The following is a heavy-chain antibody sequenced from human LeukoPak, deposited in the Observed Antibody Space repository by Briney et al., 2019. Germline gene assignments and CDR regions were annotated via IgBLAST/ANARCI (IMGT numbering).Heavy chain of an antibody. CDR1: AGSISSSGYY. D-gene: IGHD5-12*01. CDR2: FYYTGST. Sequence: PSETLSLTCTVSAGSISSSGYYWDWIRQPPGKGLEWIGNFYYTGSTYYNPSLKSRITISVDTSKNQFSLKLRSVTAADTAVYYCARHSRSGYGDYESAFDIWGQGTMVTVSS. V-gene: IGHV4-39*01. J-gene: IGHJ3*02. CDR3: ARHSRSGYGDYESAFDI.